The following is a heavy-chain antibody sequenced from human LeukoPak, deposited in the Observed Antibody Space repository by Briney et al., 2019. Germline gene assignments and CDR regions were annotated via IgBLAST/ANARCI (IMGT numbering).Heavy chain of an antibody. J-gene: IGHJ4*02. Sequence: PSETLSLTCAVYGGSFSGYYWSWIRQPPGKGLEWIGEINHSGSTNYNPSLKSRVTISVDTSKNQFSLKLSSVTAADTAVYFCARTNWGSGEFDYWGQGTLVTVSS. V-gene: IGHV4-34*01. CDR2: INHSGST. CDR3: ARTNWGSGEFDY. CDR1: GGSFSGYY. D-gene: IGHD7-27*01.